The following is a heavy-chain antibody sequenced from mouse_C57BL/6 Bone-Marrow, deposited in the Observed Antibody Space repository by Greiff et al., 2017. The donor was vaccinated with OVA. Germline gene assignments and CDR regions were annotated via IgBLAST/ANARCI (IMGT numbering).Heavy chain of an antibody. CDR2: ISYDGSN. CDR3: ARGLSFAY. V-gene: IGHV3-6*01. D-gene: IGHD1-2*01. Sequence: EVKVEESGPGLVKPSQSLSLTCSVTGYSITSGYYWNWIRQFPGNKLEWMGYISYDGSNNYNPSLKNRISITRDTSKNQFFLKLNSVTTEDTATYYCARGLSFAYWGQGTLVTVSA. J-gene: IGHJ3*01. CDR1: GYSITSGYY.